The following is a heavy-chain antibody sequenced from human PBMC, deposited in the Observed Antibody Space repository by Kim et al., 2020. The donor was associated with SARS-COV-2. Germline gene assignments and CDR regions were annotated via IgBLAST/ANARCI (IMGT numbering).Heavy chain of an antibody. CDR3: ARAEGYYDSSGHNYYDY. D-gene: IGHD3-22*01. Sequence: FQGRVTMTRNTSISTAYMELSSLRSEDTAVYYCARAEGYYDSSGHNYYDYWGQGTLVTVSS. J-gene: IGHJ4*02. V-gene: IGHV1-8*01.